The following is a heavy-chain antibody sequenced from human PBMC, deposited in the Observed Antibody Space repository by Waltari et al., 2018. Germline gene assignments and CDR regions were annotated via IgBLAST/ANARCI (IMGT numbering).Heavy chain of an antibody. D-gene: IGHD2-15*01. CDR3: ARAPGRVDFDY. J-gene: IGHJ4*02. Sequence: QVQLQESGPGLVKPSQTLSLTCTVSGGSISSGSYYWSWIRQPAGKGLEWIGRIYTSGSANYNPSLKSRVTISVDTSKNPFSLKLSSVTAADTAVYYCARAPGRVDFDYWGQGTLVTVSS. V-gene: IGHV4-61*02. CDR1: GGSISSGSYY. CDR2: IYTSGSA.